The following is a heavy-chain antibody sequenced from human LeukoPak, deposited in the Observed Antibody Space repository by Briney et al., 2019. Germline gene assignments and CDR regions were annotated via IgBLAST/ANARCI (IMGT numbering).Heavy chain of an antibody. V-gene: IGHV4-30-2*05. J-gene: IGHJ2*01. CDR1: GGSISSGGYS. D-gene: IGHD2-2*01. Sequence: SETLSLTCAVFGGSISSGGYSWSWIRQPPGKGLEWIGYIYHSGSTYYNPSLKTRVTLSVDTSRSRVSLNLSSVTAADTAVYYCATWRTMPTSHWYFDFWGRGTLVTVSS. CDR3: ATWRTMPTSHWYFDF. CDR2: IYHSGST.